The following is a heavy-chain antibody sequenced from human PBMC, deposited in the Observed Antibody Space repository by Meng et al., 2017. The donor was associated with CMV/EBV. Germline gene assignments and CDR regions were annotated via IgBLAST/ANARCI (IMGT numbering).Heavy chain of an antibody. CDR3: ARAIVLMVYAENWFDP. V-gene: IGHV4-39*07. J-gene: IGHJ5*02. CDR1: GGSSSSSRYD. D-gene: IGHD2-8*01. Sequence: RVSAPGLSKPSATLSLTCPISGGSSSSSRYDWGWIRQPPGKGLEWIGSIYYSGSTYYNPSLKSRVTISVDTSKNQFSLKLSTVTAADTAVYYCARAIVLMVYAENWFDPWGQGTLVTVSS. CDR2: IYYSGST.